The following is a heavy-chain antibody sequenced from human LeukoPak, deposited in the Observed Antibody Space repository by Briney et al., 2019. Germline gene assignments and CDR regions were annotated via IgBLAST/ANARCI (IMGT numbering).Heavy chain of an antibody. CDR3: AKGVGSTRRGPWDY. V-gene: IGHV3-23*01. CDR1: GFTVSSNY. Sequence: PGGSLRLSCAASGFTVSSNYMSWVRQAPGKGLEWVSAISGSGGSTYYADSVKGRFTISRDNSKNTLYLQMNSLRAEDTAVYYCAKGVGSTRRGPWDYWGQGTLVTVSS. D-gene: IGHD3-10*01. J-gene: IGHJ4*02. CDR2: ISGSGGST.